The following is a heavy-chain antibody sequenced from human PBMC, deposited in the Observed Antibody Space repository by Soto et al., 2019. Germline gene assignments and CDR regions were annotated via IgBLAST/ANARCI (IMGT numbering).Heavy chain of an antibody. D-gene: IGHD3-10*01. J-gene: IGHJ6*02. V-gene: IGHV3-74*03. CDR3: TRVVRFGSAENSYSYGMDV. CDR2: ANSDGSST. Sequence: GGSLRLSCAASGCTFNTYWMHWVRQAPGKGLVWVSRANSDGSSTTYADSVKGRFTISRDNVRNTLYLQMNSLRAGDTAVYYCTRVVRFGSAENSYSYGMDVWGQGTTVTVSS. CDR1: GCTFNTYW.